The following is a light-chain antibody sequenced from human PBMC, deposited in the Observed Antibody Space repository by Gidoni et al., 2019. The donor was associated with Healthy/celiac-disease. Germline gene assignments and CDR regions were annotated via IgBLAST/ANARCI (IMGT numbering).Light chain of an antibody. CDR2: GAY. CDR3: QQYNNWPPWT. CDR1: QSVSSN. V-gene: IGKV3-15*01. J-gene: IGKJ1*01. Sequence: IVMTQSPATLSVSPGERATLSCRASQSVSSNLSWYQQKPGQAPRLLIYGAYTRATGLPARFSGSGSGTEFTLTIRSMQYEDFAVNYCQQYNNWPPWTFGQGTKVEIK.